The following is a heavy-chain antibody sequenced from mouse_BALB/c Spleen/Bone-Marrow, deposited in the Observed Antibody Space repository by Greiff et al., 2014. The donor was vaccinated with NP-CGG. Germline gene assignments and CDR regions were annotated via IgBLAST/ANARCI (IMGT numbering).Heavy chain of an antibody. V-gene: IGHV2-2*02. CDR1: GFSLTTYG. CDR2: IWSGGGT. D-gene: IGHD2-2*01. Sequence: QVQLQQSGPGLVKPSQSLSITCTVSGFSLTTYGLHWARQSPGKGLEWLGVIWSGGGTDYNAAFISRLIITKDNSKSQVFFKMNSLQTNDTAMYYCARKGYTWYFDVWGAGTTVTVSS. J-gene: IGHJ1*01. CDR3: ARKGYTWYFDV.